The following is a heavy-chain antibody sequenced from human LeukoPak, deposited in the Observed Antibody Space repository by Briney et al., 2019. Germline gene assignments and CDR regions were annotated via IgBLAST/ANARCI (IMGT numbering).Heavy chain of an antibody. V-gene: IGHV3-48*04. CDR2: ISGSGTTI. D-gene: IGHD4-17*01. CDR3: ARDRSTVTTWVDY. CDR1: GFTFSSYG. Sequence: PGGSLRLSCAASGFTFSSYGMNWVRQAPGKGLEWVSYISGSGTTIYYADSVKGRFTISRDNAKNSLFLQMNSLRAEDTAVYYSARDRSTVTTWVDYWGQGTLVTVSS. J-gene: IGHJ4*02.